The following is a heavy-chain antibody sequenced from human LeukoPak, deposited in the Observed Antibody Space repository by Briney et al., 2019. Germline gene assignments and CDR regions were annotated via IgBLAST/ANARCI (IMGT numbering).Heavy chain of an antibody. V-gene: IGHV4-59*01. CDR1: GGSISSYY. Sequence: PSETLSLTCTVSGGSISSYYWSWIRQPPGKGLEWIGHIYYSGSTNYNPSLKSRVTISVDTSKNQFSLKLSSVTAADTAVYYCARGGHGVGGDYDFFDYYYYMDVWGKGTTVTVSS. CDR3: ARGGHGVGGDYDFFDYYYYMDV. J-gene: IGHJ6*03. CDR2: IYYSGST. D-gene: IGHD4-17*01.